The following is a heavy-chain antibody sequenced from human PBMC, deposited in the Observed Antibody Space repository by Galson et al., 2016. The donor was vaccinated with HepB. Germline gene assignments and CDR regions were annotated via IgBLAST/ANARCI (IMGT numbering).Heavy chain of an antibody. CDR1: GFTFNNAW. Sequence: SLRLSCAASGFTFNNAWMSWVRQAPGKGPEWVGRVRGGPDAGTTDYAAPVKGRFTISRDDSKSMFYLQMNSLRTEDTAVYYCTTHIVATNYYFDYWRRGTLVTVSS. J-gene: IGHJ4*02. D-gene: IGHD5-12*01. CDR3: TTHIVATNYYFDY. V-gene: IGHV3-15*05. CDR2: VRGGPDAGTT.